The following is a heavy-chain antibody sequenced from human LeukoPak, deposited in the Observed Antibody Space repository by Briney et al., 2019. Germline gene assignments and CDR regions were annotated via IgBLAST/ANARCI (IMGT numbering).Heavy chain of an antibody. CDR2: IYYSGST. CDR1: GGSVSTGSYY. V-gene: IGHV4-61*01. D-gene: IGHD4-11*01. CDR3: ARAVTTRPSDYWYFDL. Sequence: SETLSLTCTVSGGSVSTGSYYWSWIRQPPGKGLEWIGYIYYSGSTNYNPSLKSRVTISVDTSKNQFSLKLSSVTAADTAVYYCARAVTTRPSDYWYFDLWGRGTLVTVSS. J-gene: IGHJ2*01.